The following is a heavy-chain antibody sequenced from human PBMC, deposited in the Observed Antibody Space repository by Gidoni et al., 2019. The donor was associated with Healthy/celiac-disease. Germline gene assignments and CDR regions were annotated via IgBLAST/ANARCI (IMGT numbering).Heavy chain of an antibody. V-gene: IGHV4-59*01. CDR3: ARGVRFWSGYSSVYYFDY. D-gene: IGHD3-3*01. CDR1: GGSISSYY. Sequence: ETLSLTCTVSGGSISSYYWSWIRQPPGKGLEWIGYIYYSGSTNYNPSLKSRVTISVDTSKNQFSLKLSSVTAADTAVYYCARGVRFWSGYSSVYYFDYWGQGTLVTVSS. J-gene: IGHJ4*02. CDR2: IYYSGST.